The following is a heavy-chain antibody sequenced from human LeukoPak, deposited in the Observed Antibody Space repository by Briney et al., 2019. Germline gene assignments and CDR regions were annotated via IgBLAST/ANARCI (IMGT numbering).Heavy chain of an antibody. V-gene: IGHV4-59*11. CDR2: ISYSGST. CDR3: ASTPPDVDTAMVTENWFDP. D-gene: IGHD5-18*01. CDR1: DGSISNHY. J-gene: IGHJ5*02. Sequence: KSSETLSLTCTVSDGSISNHYWSWIRQPPGKGLEWIGYISYSGSTNYNPSLKSRVTMSVDTSKNQFSLKLSSVTAADTAVYYCASTPPDVDTAMVTENWFDPWGQGTLVTVSS.